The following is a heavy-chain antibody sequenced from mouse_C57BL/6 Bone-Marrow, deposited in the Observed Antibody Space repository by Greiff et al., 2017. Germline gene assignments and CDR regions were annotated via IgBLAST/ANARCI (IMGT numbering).Heavy chain of an antibody. V-gene: IGHV1-66*01. J-gene: IGHJ4*01. D-gene: IGHD2-10*01. Sequence: VQLQQSGPELVKPGASVKISCKASGYSFTSYYIHWVKQRPGQGLEWIGWIYPGRGNTKYNEKFKGKATLTADTSSSTAYMQLSSLTSEDSAVYYCARCRLALLYAMDYWGQGTSVTVSS. CDR3: ARCRLALLYAMDY. CDR2: IYPGRGNT. CDR1: GYSFTSYY.